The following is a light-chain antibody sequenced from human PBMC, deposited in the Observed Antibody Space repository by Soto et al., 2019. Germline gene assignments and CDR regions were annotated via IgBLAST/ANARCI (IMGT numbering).Light chain of an antibody. J-gene: IGKJ5*01. V-gene: IGKV3-20*01. CDR1: QSVSSSY. Sequence: EIVLTQSPGTLSLSPGERATLSCRASQSVSSSYLAWYQQKPGQAPRLLIYGASSRATCIPDRFSGSGSGTDFTLTISSLEPEDFAVYYCQQYGSSPLITFGQGTRLEIK. CDR2: GAS. CDR3: QQYGSSPLIT.